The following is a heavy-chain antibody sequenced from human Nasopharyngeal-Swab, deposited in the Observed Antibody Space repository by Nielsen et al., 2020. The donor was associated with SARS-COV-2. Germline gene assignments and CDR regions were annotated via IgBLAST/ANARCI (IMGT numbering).Heavy chain of an antibody. Sequence: VRQAPGKGLEWVSAISGSGGSTYYADSVKGRFTISRDNSKNTLYLQMNSLRAEDTAVYYCAKDIAMVRGVISFPYFDCWGQGTLVTVSS. CDR3: AKDIAMVRGVISFPYFDC. D-gene: IGHD3-10*01. CDR2: ISGSGGST. J-gene: IGHJ4*02. V-gene: IGHV3-23*01.